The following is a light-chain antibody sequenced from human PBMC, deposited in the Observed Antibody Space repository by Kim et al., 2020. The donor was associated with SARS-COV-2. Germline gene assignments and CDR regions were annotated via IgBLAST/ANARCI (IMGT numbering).Light chain of an antibody. J-gene: IGLJ2*01. CDR2: EVS. V-gene: IGLV2-14*01. Sequence: QSALTQPASVSGPPGQSITISCTGTSSDVGGYNYVSWYQQHPGKAPKLMIYEVSNRPSGVSNRFSGSKSGNTASLTISGLQAEDEADYYCSSYTSSSTRGVFGGGTQLTVL. CDR3: SSYTSSSTRGV. CDR1: SSDVGGYNY.